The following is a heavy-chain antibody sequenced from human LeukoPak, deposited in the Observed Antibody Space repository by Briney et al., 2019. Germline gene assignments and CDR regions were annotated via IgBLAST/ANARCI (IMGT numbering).Heavy chain of an antibody. J-gene: IGHJ2*01. D-gene: IGHD3-10*01. CDR1: GFIFDDYA. CDR2: INWNSGTL. CDR3: AIGLGGDQGYFDL. V-gene: IGHV3-9*01. Sequence: GGSLRLSCAASGFIFDDYAMHWVRQAPGKGLEWVSTINWNSGTLAYADSVKGRFTISRDNAKNSLYLQMNSLRTEDTALYYCAIGLGGDQGYFDLWGRGTLATVSS.